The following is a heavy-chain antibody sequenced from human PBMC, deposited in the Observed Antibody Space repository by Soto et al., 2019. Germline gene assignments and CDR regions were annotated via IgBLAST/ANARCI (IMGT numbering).Heavy chain of an antibody. V-gene: IGHV1-69*12. CDR2: IIPIFGTA. Sequence: QVQLVQSGAEVKKPGSSVKVSCKASGGTLSSYAISWVRQAPGQGLEWMGGIIPIFGTANYAQKFQGRVTITADESTSTAYMELSSLRSEDTAVYYCARSITGTVSYYYGMDVWGQGTTVTVSS. CDR3: ARSITGTVSYYYGMDV. CDR1: GGTLSSYA. D-gene: IGHD1-20*01. J-gene: IGHJ6*02.